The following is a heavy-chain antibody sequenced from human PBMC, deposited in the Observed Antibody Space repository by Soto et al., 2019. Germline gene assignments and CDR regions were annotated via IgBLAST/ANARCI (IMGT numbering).Heavy chain of an antibody. V-gene: IGHV3-15*07. CDR1: GVTLTNVW. D-gene: IGHD2-15*01. J-gene: IGHJ4*02. CDR2: IKSKTDGGTT. Sequence: GGSLRLSCAVSGVTLTNVWMNWVRQAPGKGPEWVGRIKSKTDGGTTDYAAPVKDRFTISRDDSKNTLFLQMNSLETEDTAVYYCTTIRWFTYYFDYWGQGALVTVSS. CDR3: TTIRWFTYYFDY.